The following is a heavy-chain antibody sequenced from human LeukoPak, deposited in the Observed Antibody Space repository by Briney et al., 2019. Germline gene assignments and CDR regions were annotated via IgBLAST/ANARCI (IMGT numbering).Heavy chain of an antibody. CDR1: GGSFSGYY. CDR3: AREEVVTAARGFDY. D-gene: IGHD2-21*02. V-gene: IGHV4-34*01. CDR2: INHSGST. Sequence: SETLSLTCAVYGGSFSGYYWSWIRQPPGKGLEWIGEINHSGSTNYNPSLKSRVTISVDTSKNQFSLKLSSVTAADTAVYYCAREEVVTAARGFDYWGQGTLVTVSS. J-gene: IGHJ4*02.